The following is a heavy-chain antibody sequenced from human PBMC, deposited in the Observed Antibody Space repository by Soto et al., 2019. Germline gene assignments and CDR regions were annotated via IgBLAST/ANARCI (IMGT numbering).Heavy chain of an antibody. J-gene: IGHJ6*02. CDR2: ISHDGSKK. Sequence: VGSLRLSCAASGFTFSSYGMHWVRQAPGKGLEWVADISHDGSKKHYADSVKGRFTISRDNSKNSLYLQMNSLRAEDTAVYYFDNGTGAAAGQYYYYGMDGWGQGTMVTVSS. D-gene: IGHD6-13*01. CDR3: DNGTGAAAGQYYYYGMDG. V-gene: IGHV3-30*03. CDR1: GFTFSSYG.